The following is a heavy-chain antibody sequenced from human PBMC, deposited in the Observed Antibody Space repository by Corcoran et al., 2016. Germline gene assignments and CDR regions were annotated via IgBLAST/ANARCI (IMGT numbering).Heavy chain of an antibody. CDR3: ARGTYSYGYNWFDP. D-gene: IGHD5-18*01. J-gene: IGHJ5*02. Sequence: QQQESGPGLVKPSETLSLTCTVSGYSISSDYYWGWIRQPPGKGLEWIGSIYHSGSTYYNPSLKSRVTIAVDTSKNQFSLKLSSVTAADTAVYYCARGTYSYGYNWFDPGGQGTLVTVSS. V-gene: IGHV4-38-2*02. CDR2: IYHSGST. CDR1: GYSISSDYY.